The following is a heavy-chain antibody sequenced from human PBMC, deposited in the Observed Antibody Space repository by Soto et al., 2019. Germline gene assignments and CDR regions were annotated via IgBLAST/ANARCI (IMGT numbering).Heavy chain of an antibody. CDR2: FDPEDGET. CDR1: GYTLTELS. V-gene: IGHV1-24*01. J-gene: IGHJ3*02. CDR3: AIRGYSSGAFDI. Sequence: ASVKVSCKVSGYTLTELSMHWVREAPGKGLEWMGGFDPEDGETIYAQKFQGRVTMTEDTSTDTAYMEQSSLRSEDTAVYYCAIRGYSSGAFDIWGQGTMVTVSS. D-gene: IGHD5-18*01.